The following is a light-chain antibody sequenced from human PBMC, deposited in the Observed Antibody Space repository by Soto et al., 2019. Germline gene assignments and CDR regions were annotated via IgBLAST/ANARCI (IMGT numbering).Light chain of an antibody. CDR2: RNN. Sequence: QSVLTQPPSASGTPGQRVTISCSGSSSNIGTNYVYWYQQIPGTAPKLLIYRNNQRPSGVPARFSGSQSGTSASLAISGVRSEDEADYYCAAWDDSLSAWVFGGGTKLTVL. CDR1: SSNIGTNY. CDR3: AAWDDSLSAWV. V-gene: IGLV1-47*01. J-gene: IGLJ3*02.